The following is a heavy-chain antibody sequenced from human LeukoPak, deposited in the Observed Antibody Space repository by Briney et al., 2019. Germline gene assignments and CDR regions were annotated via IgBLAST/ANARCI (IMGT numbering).Heavy chain of an antibody. CDR2: INHSGST. D-gene: IGHD2-2*01. Sequence: SETLSLTCAVYGGSFSGYYWSWIRQPPGKGLEWIGEINHSGSTNYNPSLKSRVTISVDTSKNQFSLKLSSVTAADTAVYYCARGYCSSTSCYAYYYYGMDVWGQGTLVTVSS. V-gene: IGHV4-34*01. CDR3: ARGYCSSTSCYAYYYYGMDV. J-gene: IGHJ6*02. CDR1: GGSFSGYY.